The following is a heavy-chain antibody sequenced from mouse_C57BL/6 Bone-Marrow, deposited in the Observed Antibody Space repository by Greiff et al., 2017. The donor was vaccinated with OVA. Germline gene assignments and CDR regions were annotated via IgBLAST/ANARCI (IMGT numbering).Heavy chain of an antibody. CDR3: ARNGSGAY. Sequence: DVQLQESGGDLVKPGGSLKLSCAASGFTFSSYGMSWVRQTPDKRLEWVATISSGGSYTYYPDSVKGRFTISRDNAKNTLYLQMSSLKSEDTAMYYCARNGSGAYWGQGTLVTVSA. D-gene: IGHD1-3*01. CDR2: ISSGGSYT. V-gene: IGHV5-6*01. J-gene: IGHJ3*01. CDR1: GFTFSSYG.